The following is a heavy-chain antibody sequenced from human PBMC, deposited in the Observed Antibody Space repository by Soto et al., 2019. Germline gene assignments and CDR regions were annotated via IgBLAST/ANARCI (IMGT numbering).Heavy chain of an antibody. D-gene: IGHD3-22*01. CDR3: AHDYYDSSTYYPHDAFDI. J-gene: IGHJ3*02. CDR1: GFSLTTSDMG. V-gene: IGHV2-5*01. Sequence: SGPTLVNPTQTLMLTCSFSGFSLTTSDMGVGWIRQSPGQALEWLALIYWNDDKRYSPSLKSRLTITKGTSKNQVVLTMTNMDPVDTATYYCAHDYYDSSTYYPHDAFDIWGQGTLVTVSS. CDR2: IYWNDDK.